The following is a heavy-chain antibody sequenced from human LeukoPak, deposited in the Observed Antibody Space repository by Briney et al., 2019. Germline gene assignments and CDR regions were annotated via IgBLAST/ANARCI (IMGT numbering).Heavy chain of an antibody. D-gene: IGHD6-13*01. CDR2: IYSGGST. CDR1: GFTVSSNY. CDR3: ARGWYAALFDY. Sequence: GGSLRLSCAASGFTVSSNYMSWVRQAPGKGLEWVSVIYSGGSTYYADSVKGRFTISRDNSKNTLYLQMNSLRAEDTAVYYCARGWYAALFDYWGQGTLVTVSS. J-gene: IGHJ4*02. V-gene: IGHV3-66*01.